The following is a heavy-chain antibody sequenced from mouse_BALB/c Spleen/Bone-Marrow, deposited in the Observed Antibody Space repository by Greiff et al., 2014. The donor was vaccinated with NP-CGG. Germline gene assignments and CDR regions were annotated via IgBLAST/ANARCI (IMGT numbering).Heavy chain of an antibody. V-gene: IGHV14-1*02. D-gene: IGHD1-1*01. CDR1: GFNIKDYY. Sequence: VHVKQSGAELVRPGALVKLSCKASGFNIKDYYMHWVIQRPEQGLEWIGWIDPEDGNTIYDPKFPGKASITADTSSNTAYLQLSSLTSEDTAVYYFARRYGSSFDYWGQGTTLTVSS. CDR3: ARRYGSSFDY. J-gene: IGHJ2*01. CDR2: IDPEDGNT.